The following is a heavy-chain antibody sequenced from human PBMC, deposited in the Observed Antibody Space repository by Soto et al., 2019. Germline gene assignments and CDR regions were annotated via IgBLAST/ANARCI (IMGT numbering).Heavy chain of an antibody. Sequence: EVQLLESGGGLVQPGGSLRLSCAASGFTFSSYAMSWVRQAPGKGLEWVSAISGSGGSTYYADSVKGRFTISRDNSKNTLYLQMNSLRAEDTAVYYWASNGEEPAALGMDVWGQGTTVTVSS. CDR1: GFTFSSYA. V-gene: IGHV3-23*01. D-gene: IGHD2-2*01. CDR3: ASNGEEPAALGMDV. CDR2: ISGSGGST. J-gene: IGHJ6*02.